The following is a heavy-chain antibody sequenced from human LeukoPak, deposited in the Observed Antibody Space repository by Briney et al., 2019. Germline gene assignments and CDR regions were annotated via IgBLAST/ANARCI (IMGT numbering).Heavy chain of an antibody. CDR1: GFTFSSYD. D-gene: IGHD1-26*01. CDR2: IGTAGDT. CDR3: ARTSGSYYEFDQ. Sequence: NPGGSLRLSCAASGFTFSSYDMHWVRHATGKGLEWVSAIGTAGDTYYPGSVKGRFTISRENAKNSLYLQMNSLRAGDTAVYYCARTSGSYYEFDQWGQGTLVTVSS. V-gene: IGHV3-13*04. J-gene: IGHJ4*02.